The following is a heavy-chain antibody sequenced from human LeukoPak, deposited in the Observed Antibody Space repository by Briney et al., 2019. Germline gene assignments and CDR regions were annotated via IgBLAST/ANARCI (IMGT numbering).Heavy chain of an antibody. CDR1: GGSFSGYY. CDR2: INHSGST. CDR3: ARGRNTMIVVV. D-gene: IGHD3-22*01. J-gene: IGHJ4*02. V-gene: IGHV4-34*01. Sequence: SETLSLTCAVYGGSFSGYYWSWIRQPPGKGLEWIGEINHSGSTNYNSSLKSRVTISVDTSKNQFSLKLSSVTAADTAVYYCARGRNTMIVVVWGQGTLVTVSS.